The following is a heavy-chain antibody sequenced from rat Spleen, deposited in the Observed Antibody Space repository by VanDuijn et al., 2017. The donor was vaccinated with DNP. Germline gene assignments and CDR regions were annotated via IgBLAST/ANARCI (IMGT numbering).Heavy chain of an antibody. Sequence: EVQLVESGGGLLQPGRSLKLSCAASGFTFSDYAMAWVRQAPKKGLEWVATISYDGTRTYYRDSVKGRFAISRDNAKSTLYLQMNSLRSEDMATYYCVRWNSGHFDYWGQGVMVTVSS. D-gene: IGHD4-3*01. CDR3: VRWNSGHFDY. V-gene: IGHV5-17*01. CDR2: ISYDGTRT. CDR1: GFTFSDYA. J-gene: IGHJ2*01.